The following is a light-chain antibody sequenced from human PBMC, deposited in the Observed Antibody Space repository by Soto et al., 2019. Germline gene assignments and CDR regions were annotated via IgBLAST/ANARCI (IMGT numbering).Light chain of an antibody. Sequence: EIVLTQSPGTLSLSPGESATLSCRASQSVSRSSLAWYQQKPGQAPRLLIHGVSTRATGIPDRFSGSGSGTDFTLTISRLEPEDFAVYYCQQYVTSPYIFGQGTKLEIK. J-gene: IGKJ2*01. CDR1: QSVSRSS. CDR2: GVS. V-gene: IGKV3-20*01. CDR3: QQYVTSPYI.